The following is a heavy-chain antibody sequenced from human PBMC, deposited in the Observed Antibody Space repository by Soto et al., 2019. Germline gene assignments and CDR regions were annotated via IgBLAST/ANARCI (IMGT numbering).Heavy chain of an antibody. CDR3: ARGASSHYYDSSGYYWEYYFDY. Sequence: QVQLVQSGAEVKKPGASVKVSCKASGYTFTSYGISWVRQAPGQGLEWMGWISAYNGNTNYAQKLQGRVTMTTDTSTSTAYMELRSLRSDDTAVYYCARGASSHYYDSSGYYWEYYFDYWGQGTLATVSS. CDR1: GYTFTSYG. D-gene: IGHD3-22*01. CDR2: ISAYNGNT. J-gene: IGHJ4*02. V-gene: IGHV1-18*01.